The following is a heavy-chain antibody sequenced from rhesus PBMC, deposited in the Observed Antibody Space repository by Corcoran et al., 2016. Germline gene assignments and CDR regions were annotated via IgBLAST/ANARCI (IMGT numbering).Heavy chain of an antibody. Sequence: QVTLKESGPALVKPTQTLTLTCTFSGFSLTTSGMGVGWIRQPPGKALGWLARSFWDDDKRYSTSLKSRLTISKDTSKNQVVLTMTNMDPVDTATYYCARDWGDFPYGLDSWGQGVVVTVSS. J-gene: IGHJ6*01. CDR3: ARDWGDFPYGLDS. CDR1: GFSLTTSGMG. V-gene: IGHV2-174*01. CDR2: SFWDDDK. D-gene: IGHD3-34*01.